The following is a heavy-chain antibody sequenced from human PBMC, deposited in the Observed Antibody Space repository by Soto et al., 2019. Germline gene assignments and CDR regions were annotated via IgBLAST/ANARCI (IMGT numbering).Heavy chain of an antibody. Sequence: ASVKVSCKASGYILTSYYIHWVQQAPGQGREWMGWISAYNGNTNYEQKLQDRVTMTTDTSTSTAYMELRSLRSDDTAVYYCVRGRYSYGLFQRPYHGMDAWGKGTTVTVS. V-gene: IGHV1-18*04. CDR2: ISAYNGNT. D-gene: IGHD5-18*01. CDR1: GYILTSYY. J-gene: IGHJ6*04. CDR3: VRGRYSYGLFQRPYHGMDA.